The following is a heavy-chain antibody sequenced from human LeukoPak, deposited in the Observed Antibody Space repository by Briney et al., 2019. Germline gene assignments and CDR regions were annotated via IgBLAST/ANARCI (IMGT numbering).Heavy chain of an antibody. CDR1: GGSISSYY. Sequence: PSETLSLTCTVSGGSISSYYWSWIRQPPGKGLEWIGYMYYTGNTNYNPSLKSRVTISVDTSKNQFSLKLSSVTAADTAVYYCARDHGRYFDWLLPDYWGQGTLVTVSS. CDR2: MYYTGNT. V-gene: IGHV4-59*12. D-gene: IGHD3-9*01. J-gene: IGHJ4*02. CDR3: ARDHGRYFDWLLPDY.